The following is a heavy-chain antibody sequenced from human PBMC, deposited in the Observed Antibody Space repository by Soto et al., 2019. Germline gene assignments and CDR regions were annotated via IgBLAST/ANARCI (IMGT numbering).Heavy chain of an antibody. Sequence: QVQLVQSGAEVKKPGSSVKVSCKASGGTFSSYTISWVRQAPGQGLEWMGRIIPILGIANYAQKFQGRVTITADKSTSTDYMELSSLRSEDTAVYYCARGGIAADYFDYWGQGTLVTVSS. CDR3: ARGGIAADYFDY. CDR2: IIPILGIA. D-gene: IGHD6-25*01. CDR1: GGTFSSYT. V-gene: IGHV1-69*02. J-gene: IGHJ4*02.